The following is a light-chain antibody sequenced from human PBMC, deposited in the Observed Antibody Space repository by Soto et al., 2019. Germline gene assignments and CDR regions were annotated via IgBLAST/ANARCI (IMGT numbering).Light chain of an antibody. Sequence: QSVLTQPASVSGSPGQSITISCTGTSSDVGGYNYVSWYQHHPGKAPKLMIYEDSNRPSGISNRFSGSKSGNTASLTISGLQAEDEADYYCSSYTSSNTFVFGTGNKVTV. CDR1: SSDVGGYNY. CDR3: SSYTSSNTFV. J-gene: IGLJ1*01. CDR2: EDS. V-gene: IGLV2-14*01.